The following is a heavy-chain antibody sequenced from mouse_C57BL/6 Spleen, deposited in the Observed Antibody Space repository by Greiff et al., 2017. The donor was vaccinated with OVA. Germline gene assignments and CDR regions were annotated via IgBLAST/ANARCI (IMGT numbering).Heavy chain of an antibody. J-gene: IGHJ2*01. CDR2: IYPGDGDT. CDR3: ARDTGSGLDY. Sequence: QVQLKQSGPELVKPGASVKISCKASGYAFSSSWMNWVKQRPGKGLEWIGRIYPGDGDTNYNGKFKGKATLTADKSSSTAYMQLSSLTSEDSAVYFCARDTGSGLDYWGQGTTLTVSS. V-gene: IGHV1-82*01. CDR1: GYAFSSSW. D-gene: IGHD3-2*02.